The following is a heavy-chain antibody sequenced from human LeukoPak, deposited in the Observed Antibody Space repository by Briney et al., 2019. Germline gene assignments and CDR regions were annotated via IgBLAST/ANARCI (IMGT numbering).Heavy chain of an antibody. D-gene: IGHD3-3*01. CDR2: ISGSGSST. V-gene: IGHV3-23*01. J-gene: IGHJ4*02. Sequence: GGSLRLSCAASGFTFSDYYMSWIRQAPGKGLEWVSAISGSGSSTYYVDSVKGRFTLSRDNSKNTLYLQMNSLRAEDTAVYYCARGEYDFWSGPGGYYWGQGTLVTVSS. CDR3: ARGEYDFWSGPGGYY. CDR1: GFTFSDYY.